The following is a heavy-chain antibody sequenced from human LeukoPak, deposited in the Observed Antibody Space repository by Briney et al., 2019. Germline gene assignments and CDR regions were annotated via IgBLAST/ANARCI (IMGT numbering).Heavy chain of an antibody. CDR2: IVVGSGNT. Sequence: ASVKVSRKASGFTFTSSAMQWVRQARGQRLEWIGWIVVGSGNTNYAQKFQERVTITRDMSTSTAYMELSSLRSEDTAVYYCAAHSDYYDSSGYNDYWGQGTLVTVSS. CDR1: GFTFTSSA. D-gene: IGHD3-22*01. J-gene: IGHJ4*02. CDR3: AAHSDYYDSSGYNDY. V-gene: IGHV1-58*02.